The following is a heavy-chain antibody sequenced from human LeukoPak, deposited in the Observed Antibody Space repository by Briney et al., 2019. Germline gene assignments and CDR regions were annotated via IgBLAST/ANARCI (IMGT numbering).Heavy chain of an antibody. CDR1: GFTFDDYG. V-gene: IGHV3-53*01. Sequence: PGGSLRLSCAASGFTFDDYGMSWVRQAPGKGLEWVSVIYSGGSTYYADSVKGRFTIYRDNSKNTLYLQMNSLRPEDTAVYYCARAPQWARFDYWGQGTLVTVSS. D-gene: IGHD2-8*01. CDR2: IYSGGST. CDR3: ARAPQWARFDY. J-gene: IGHJ4*02.